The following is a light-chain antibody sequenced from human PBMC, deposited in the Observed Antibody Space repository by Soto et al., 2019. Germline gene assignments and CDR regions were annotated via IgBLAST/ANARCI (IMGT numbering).Light chain of an antibody. V-gene: IGKV3-15*01. J-gene: IGKJ2*01. CDR1: QSVSSGY. Sequence: EIVLTQSPGTLSLSPGERGTLSCRASQSVSSGYLAWFQQKPGQAPSLLIYGVSTRATGVPVRFSGSGSGTEFTLTINSLQSEDFAVYYCQQYNNWPHTFGQGTKVDIK. CDR2: GVS. CDR3: QQYNNWPHT.